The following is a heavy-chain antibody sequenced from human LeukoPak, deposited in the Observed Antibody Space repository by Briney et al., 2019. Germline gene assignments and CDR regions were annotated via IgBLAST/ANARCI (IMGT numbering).Heavy chain of an antibody. V-gene: IGHV3-23*01. J-gene: IGHJ6*03. CDR3: ARDRDNLVTAISPDSYYYYYMDV. Sequence: GGSLRLSCAASGFTFSSYAMSWVRQAPGKGLEWVSAITGSGGSTYYADSVKGRFTISRDNSKNTLYLQMNSLRAEDTAVYYCARDRDNLVTAISPDSYYYYYMDVWGKGTTVTVSS. D-gene: IGHD2-21*02. CDR2: ITGSGGST. CDR1: GFTFSSYA.